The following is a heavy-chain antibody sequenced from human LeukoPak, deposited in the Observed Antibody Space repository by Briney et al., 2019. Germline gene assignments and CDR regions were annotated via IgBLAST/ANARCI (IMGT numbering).Heavy chain of an antibody. Sequence: PGVSLRLSCAASGFAFSNFAMHRVRQAPGKGLDWVAVVSYEGTIKYYSDSAKGRFTISRDNSNNIISLQMNNLTTEDTATYYCAREKFESWGQGTLVTVSP. J-gene: IGHJ5*01. CDR2: VSYEGTIK. CDR3: AREKFES. CDR1: GFAFSNFA. V-gene: IGHV3-30*14.